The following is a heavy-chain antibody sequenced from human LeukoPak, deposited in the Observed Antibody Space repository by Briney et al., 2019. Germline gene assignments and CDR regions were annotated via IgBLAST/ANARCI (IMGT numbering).Heavy chain of an antibody. CDR1: AGSINGYY. CDR3: ARHGFNMSYASFDY. Sequence: SETVSLTCAVYAGSINGYYWRRIPPPPGQELVGFVEINHSKTNNYNPSLKRRVTISVDPSKNEFSLKVSSVTAADTAVYYCARHGFNMSYASFDYWGQGTLVTVSP. D-gene: IGHD1-26*01. V-gene: IGHV4-34*01. CDR2: INHSKTN. J-gene: IGHJ4*02.